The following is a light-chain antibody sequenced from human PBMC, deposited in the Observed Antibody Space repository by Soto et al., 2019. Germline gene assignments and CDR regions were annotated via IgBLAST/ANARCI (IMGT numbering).Light chain of an antibody. CDR3: SSYAGSNKSV. V-gene: IGLV2-8*01. Sequence: QSALTQPPSASGSPGQSVTISCTGTSSDVGGYNYVSWYQQHPGKAPKLMIYEVSKRPSGVPDRFSGSKSGNTASLTVSGLQPEDEADYYCSSYAGSNKSVFGTGTKVAVX. J-gene: IGLJ1*01. CDR1: SSDVGGYNY. CDR2: EVS.